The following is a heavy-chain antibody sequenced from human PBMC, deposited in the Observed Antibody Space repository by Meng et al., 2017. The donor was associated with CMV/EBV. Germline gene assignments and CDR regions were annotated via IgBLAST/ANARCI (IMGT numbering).Heavy chain of an antibody. CDR2: IWYDGSNK. CDR1: GFTFSSYG. J-gene: IGHJ4*02. Sequence: GESLKISCAASGFTFSSYGMHWVRQAPGKGLGWVAVIWYDGSNKYYADSVKGRFTISRDNSKNTLYLQMNSLRAEDTAVYYCAKDSAGKVGYFDYWGQGTLVTVSS. CDR3: AKDSAGKVGYFDY. D-gene: IGHD1-1*01. V-gene: IGHV3-33*06.